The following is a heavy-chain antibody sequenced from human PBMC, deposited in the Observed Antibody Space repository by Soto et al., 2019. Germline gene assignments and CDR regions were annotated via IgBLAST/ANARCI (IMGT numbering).Heavy chain of an antibody. D-gene: IGHD3-10*01. CDR1: GGSFSGYY. CDR3: ARGRRITMVRGVYYYYYMDV. Sequence: SETLSLTCAVYGGSFSGYYWSWIRQPPGKGLEWIGEINHSGSTNYNPSLKSRVTISVDTSKNQFSLKLSSVTAADTAVYYCARGRRITMVRGVYYYYYMDVWGKGTTVTVSS. V-gene: IGHV4-34*01. CDR2: INHSGST. J-gene: IGHJ6*03.